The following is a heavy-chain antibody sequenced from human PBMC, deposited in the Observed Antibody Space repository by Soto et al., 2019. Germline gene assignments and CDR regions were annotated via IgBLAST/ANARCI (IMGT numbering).Heavy chain of an antibody. D-gene: IGHD6-19*01. CDR1: GFTFSIYG. CDR2: ITSDTKTI. J-gene: IGHJ4*02. CDR3: ARSVEGHFDY. V-gene: IGHV3-48*02. Sequence: EVQLVESGGDLVQRGGSLRLSCAASGFTFSIYGMNWVRQAPGKGLEWFSYITSDTKTIKYADSVKGRFTISRDNAKNSVYLQMNSLRDEDTAVYYCARSVEGHFDYWGQGTVVTVSS.